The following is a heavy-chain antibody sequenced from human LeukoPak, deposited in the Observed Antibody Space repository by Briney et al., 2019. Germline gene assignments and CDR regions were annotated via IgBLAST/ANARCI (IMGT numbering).Heavy chain of an antibody. Sequence: HPGGSLRLSCAASGFTFSSYSMNWVRQAPGKGLEWVSYISSSSSTIYYADSVKGRFTISRDNSKNTLYLQMNSLRAEDTAVYYCAKENGYYDSSGYYLDYFDYWGQGTLVTVSS. J-gene: IGHJ4*02. D-gene: IGHD3-22*01. CDR1: GFTFSSYS. CDR3: AKENGYYDSSGYYLDYFDY. CDR2: ISSSSSTI. V-gene: IGHV3-48*01.